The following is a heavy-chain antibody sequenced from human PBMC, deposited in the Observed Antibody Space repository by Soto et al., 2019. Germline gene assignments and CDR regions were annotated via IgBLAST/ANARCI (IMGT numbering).Heavy chain of an antibody. V-gene: IGHV4-31*03. D-gene: IGHD3-10*01. CDR2: IYYSGST. CDR1: GGSISSGGYY. Sequence: SETLSLTCTVSGGSISSGGYYWSWIRQHPGKGLEWIGYIYYSGSTYYNPSLKSRVTISVDTSKNQFSLKLSSVTAADTAVYYCARERKRITMVRGVIITSCWFDPWGQGTLVTVSS. J-gene: IGHJ5*02. CDR3: ARERKRITMVRGVIITSCWFDP.